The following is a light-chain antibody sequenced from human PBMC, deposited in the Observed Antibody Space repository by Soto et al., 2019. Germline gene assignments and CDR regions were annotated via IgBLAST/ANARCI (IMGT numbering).Light chain of an antibody. V-gene: IGLV2-14*01. CDR3: SSFTSKSTLI. CDR2: EVR. CDR1: SSDVGGYNL. J-gene: IGLJ2*01. Sequence: QSALTQPPSASGSPGQSVAISCTGTSSDVGGYNLVSWYQQHPGKAPQLIIYEVRNRPSGISYRFSGSKSGTTASLTISSLQADDEADYYCSSFTSKSTLIFGGGTKVTVL.